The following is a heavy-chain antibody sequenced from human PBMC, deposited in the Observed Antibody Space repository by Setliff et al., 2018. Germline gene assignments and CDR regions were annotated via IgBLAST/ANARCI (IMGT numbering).Heavy chain of an antibody. CDR1: GYSFTSHY. Sequence: AASVKVSCKASGYSFTSHYMHWVRQAPGQGLEWMGIINTGGGSSSSTQKFEGRVTMTRDTSTNTVYMELSGLTSDDTAVYYCARAGLAATGRKGVFDHWGQGTLVTVSS. D-gene: IGHD6-13*01. J-gene: IGHJ4*02. CDR2: INTGGGSS. V-gene: IGHV1-46*01. CDR3: ARAGLAATGRKGVFDH.